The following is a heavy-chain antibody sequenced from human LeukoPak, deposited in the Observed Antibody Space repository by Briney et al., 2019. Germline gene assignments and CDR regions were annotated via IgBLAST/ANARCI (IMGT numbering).Heavy chain of an antibody. CDR1: GGSISSYY. Sequence: SETLSLTCTVSGGSISSYYWSWIRQPPGKGLEWIGYIYYSGTTHNNPSFKSRVAMAVDTSKNQFSLRLSFVTAADTAVYYCARDSRGGSGTYYHNWFDPWGQGTLVTVSS. J-gene: IGHJ5*02. CDR2: IYYSGTT. D-gene: IGHD3-10*01. CDR3: ARDSRGGSGTYYHNWFDP. V-gene: IGHV4-59*12.